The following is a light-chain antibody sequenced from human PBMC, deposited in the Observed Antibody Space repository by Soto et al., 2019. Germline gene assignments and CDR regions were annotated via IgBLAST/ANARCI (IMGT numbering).Light chain of an antibody. CDR1: QSVWSSY. J-gene: IGKJ4*01. CDR2: GAS. Sequence: IVLTQSPGTLSLSPGERATLSCRASQSVWSSYLAWYQQKPGQAPRLLIYGASSRATGIPDRFSGSGSGTDFTLTINRLEPEDLAVYYCQQYGDSPTFGGGTKVEIK. CDR3: QQYGDSPT. V-gene: IGKV3-20*01.